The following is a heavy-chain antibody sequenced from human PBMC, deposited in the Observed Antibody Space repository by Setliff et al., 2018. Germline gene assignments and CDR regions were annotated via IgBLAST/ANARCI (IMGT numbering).Heavy chain of an antibody. CDR2: IYTSGST. CDR3: ARLGYRGDLDY. J-gene: IGHJ4*02. Sequence: PSETLSLTCTVSGGSISSGIYYWSWIRQPAGKGLEWIGHIYTSGSTNYNPSLKSRASISVDTSKNQFSLKLSSVTAADTAVYYCARLGYRGDLDYWGQGTLVTVSS. D-gene: IGHD5-12*01. CDR1: GGSISSGIYY. V-gene: IGHV4-61*09.